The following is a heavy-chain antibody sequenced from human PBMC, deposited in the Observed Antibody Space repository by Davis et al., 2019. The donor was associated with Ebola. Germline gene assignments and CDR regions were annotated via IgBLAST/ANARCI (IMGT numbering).Heavy chain of an antibody. V-gene: IGHV4-39*07. D-gene: IGHD3-22*01. CDR1: GGSISSSSYY. Sequence: SETLSLTCTVSGGSISSSSYYWGWIRQPPGKGLEWIGSIYYSGSTYYNPSLKSRVTISVDTSKNQFSLKLSSVTAADTAVYYCARFSSGYYGRSYYYYGMDVWGQGTTVTVSS. CDR3: ARFSSGYYGRSYYYYGMDV. J-gene: IGHJ6*02. CDR2: IYYSGST.